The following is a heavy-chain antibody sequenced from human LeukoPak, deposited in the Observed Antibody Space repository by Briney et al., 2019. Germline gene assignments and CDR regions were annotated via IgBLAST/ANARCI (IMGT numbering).Heavy chain of an antibody. D-gene: IGHD4-17*01. CDR2: IKQDGSEK. CDR3: AKDTHDYGDYKGEFDY. J-gene: IGHJ4*02. CDR1: GFTFSSYW. Sequence: PGGSLRLSCAASGFTFSSYWMSWVRQAPGKGLEWVANIKQDGSEKYYVDSVKGRFTISRDNAKNSLYLQMNSLRAEDTAVYYCAKDTHDYGDYKGEFDYWGQGTLVTVSS. V-gene: IGHV3-7*05.